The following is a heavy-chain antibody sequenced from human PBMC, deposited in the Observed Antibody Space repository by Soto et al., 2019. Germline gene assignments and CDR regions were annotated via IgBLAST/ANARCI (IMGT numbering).Heavy chain of an antibody. J-gene: IGHJ4*02. D-gene: IGHD2-15*01. Sequence: SETLSLTCAVSGDSISSNKWWSWVRQPPEKGLEWIGEMYHSGSTNYNPSLTSRVTISVDTSKNQFSLKLSSVTAADTAVYYCARSPPLYCSGGSCYGRLAVCGQGTLVTGSS. CDR1: GDSISSNKW. CDR2: MYHSGST. CDR3: ARSPPLYCSGGSCYGRLAV. V-gene: IGHV4-4*02.